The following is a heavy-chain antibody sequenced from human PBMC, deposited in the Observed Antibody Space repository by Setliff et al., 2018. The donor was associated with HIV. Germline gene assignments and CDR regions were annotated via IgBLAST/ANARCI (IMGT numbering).Heavy chain of an antibody. D-gene: IGHD2-15*01. Sequence: SETLSLTCAVYSGSFTGYYWTRIRQPPGKGLEWIGEINRFGITNYNPSLKSRLTLSVDPSKNQFSLNVNSVTAADTAVYYCARGGYCNSDNCDRGRNFDYWSQGMLVTVSS. CDR1: SGSFTGYY. V-gene: IGHV4-34*01. CDR3: ARGGYCNSDNCDRGRNFDY. CDR2: INRFGIT. J-gene: IGHJ4*02.